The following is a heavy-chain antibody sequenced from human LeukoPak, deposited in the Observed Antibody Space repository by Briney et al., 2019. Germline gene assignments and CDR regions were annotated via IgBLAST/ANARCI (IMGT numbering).Heavy chain of an antibody. Sequence: GASVTVSCKVSGYTLTELSMHWVRQAPGKGLEWMGGFDPEDGETIYAQKFQGRVTMTEDTSTDTAYMELSSLRSEDTAVYYCARDRTGVPWFDAFDIWGQGTMVTVSS. CDR2: FDPEDGET. CDR1: GYTLTELS. J-gene: IGHJ3*02. D-gene: IGHD4-23*01. V-gene: IGHV1-24*01. CDR3: ARDRTGVPWFDAFDI.